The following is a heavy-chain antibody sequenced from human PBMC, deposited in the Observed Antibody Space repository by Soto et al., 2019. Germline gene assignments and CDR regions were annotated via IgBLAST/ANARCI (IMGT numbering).Heavy chain of an antibody. V-gene: IGHV3-23*01. Sequence: GGSLRLSCAASGFTFSSYVMSWVRQAPGKGLEWVSAISDSGGRTYYADSVKGRFTISRDNSKNTLYLQINSLRAEDTAVYFCAKELVNSGWTYLDYWGQGTLVTVSS. CDR1: GFTFSSYV. J-gene: IGHJ4*02. CDR3: AKELVNSGWTYLDY. CDR2: ISDSGGRT. D-gene: IGHD6-19*01.